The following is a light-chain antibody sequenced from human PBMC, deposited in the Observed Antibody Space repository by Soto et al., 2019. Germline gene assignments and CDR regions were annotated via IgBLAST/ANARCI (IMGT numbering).Light chain of an antibody. J-gene: IGKJ1*01. Sequence: EIVMTQSPATLSVSPGERATLSCRASQSVSSNLAWYQQKPGQAPRLLIYGASTRATGIPDRFSGSGSGTDFTLTISRLEPEDFAVYYCQQHDSSPWMLGQGTKVDIK. CDR2: GAS. CDR3: QQHDSSPWM. CDR1: QSVSSN. V-gene: IGKV3-15*01.